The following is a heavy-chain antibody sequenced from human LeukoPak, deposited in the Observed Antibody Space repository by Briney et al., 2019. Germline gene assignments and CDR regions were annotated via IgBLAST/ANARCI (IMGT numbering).Heavy chain of an antibody. CDR2: ISGSGGST. D-gene: IGHD3-3*02. Sequence: GGSLRLSCAASGFTFSSYAMSWVRQAPGKGLEWASAISGSGGSTYYADSVKGRFTISRDNSKNTLYLQMNSLRAEDTAVYYCARHLWAFNPTFDYWGPGTLVTVSS. CDR1: GFTFSSYA. V-gene: IGHV3-23*01. J-gene: IGHJ4*02. CDR3: ARHLWAFNPTFDY.